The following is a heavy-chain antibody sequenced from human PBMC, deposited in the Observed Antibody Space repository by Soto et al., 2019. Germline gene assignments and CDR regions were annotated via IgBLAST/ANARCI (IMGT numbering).Heavy chain of an antibody. Sequence: QVQLVESGGGVVQPGRSLRLSCVASGFTFSNYGMHWVRQAPGKGPEWVAVIWYDGSNKDYADSVKGRFTISRDNSRKTLYLQMNSLRAEDTAVSYCASALETGDYWGQGTLVTVSS. J-gene: IGHJ4*02. V-gene: IGHV3-33*01. D-gene: IGHD3-10*01. CDR1: GFTFSNYG. CDR3: ASALETGDY. CDR2: IWYDGSNK.